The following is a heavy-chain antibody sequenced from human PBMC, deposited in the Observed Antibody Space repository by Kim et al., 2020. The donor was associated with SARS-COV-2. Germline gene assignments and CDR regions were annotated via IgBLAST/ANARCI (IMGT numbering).Heavy chain of an antibody. CDR3: AKEKRSGTWYFDL. J-gene: IGHJ2*01. CDR1: GLTFGSYA. CDR2: VSTDGQYT. V-gene: IGHV3-23*05. D-gene: IGHD1-1*01. Sequence: GGSLRLSCAASGLTFGSYAMTWVRQAPGKGLEWVSTVSTDGQYTFYADSVKGRFTVSRDNSKSTLYLQMSSLRAEDAAMYYCAKEKRSGTWYFDLWGRGTRVTVPS.